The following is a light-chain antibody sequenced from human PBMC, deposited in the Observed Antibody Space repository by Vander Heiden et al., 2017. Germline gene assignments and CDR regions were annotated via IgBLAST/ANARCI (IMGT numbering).Light chain of an antibody. CDR2: WAS. CDR3: QQYESTPIT. Sequence: DIVMTQSPDSLAVSLGERATINCKSSQSVLYSSNNKNYLAWYQQKPGQPPKLLIYWASTRESGVPDRFSGSGSGTDFTLTISSLQAEDVAVYYCQQYESTPITFGQGTRLEIK. J-gene: IGKJ5*01. V-gene: IGKV4-1*01. CDR1: QSVLYSSNNKNY.